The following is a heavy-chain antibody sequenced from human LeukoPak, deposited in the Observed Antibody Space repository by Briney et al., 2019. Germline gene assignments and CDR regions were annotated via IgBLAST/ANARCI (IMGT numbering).Heavy chain of an antibody. CDR2: ISSSSSYT. CDR3: ARGSSGWYDY. Sequence: PGGSLRLSCAASGFTFDDYAMHWVRQAPGKGLEWVSYISSSSSYTNYADSVKGRFTISRDNAKNSLYLQMNSLRAEDTAVYYCARGSSGWYDYWGQGTLVTVSS. CDR1: GFTFDDYA. V-gene: IGHV3-11*06. J-gene: IGHJ4*02. D-gene: IGHD6-19*01.